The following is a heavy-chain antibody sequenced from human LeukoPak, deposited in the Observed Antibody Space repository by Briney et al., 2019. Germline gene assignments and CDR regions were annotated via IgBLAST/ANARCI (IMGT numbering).Heavy chain of an antibody. J-gene: IGHJ4*02. CDR1: GGSFSGYY. CDR3: ARGGGNCSSTSCQRTPFGY. Sequence: SETLSLTCAVYGGSFSGYYWSWIRHPPGKGLEWIGEINHSGSTNYNPSPKSRVTISVDTSKNQFSLKLSSVTAADTAVYYCARGGGNCSSTSCQRTPFGYWGQGTLVTVSS. D-gene: IGHD2-2*01. CDR2: INHSGST. V-gene: IGHV4-34*01.